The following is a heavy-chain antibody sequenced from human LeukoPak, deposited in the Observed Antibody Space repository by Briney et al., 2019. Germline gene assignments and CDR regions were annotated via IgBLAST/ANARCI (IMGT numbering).Heavy chain of an antibody. Sequence: NPGGSLRLSCAASGFTFSSYSMNWVRQAPGKGLEWVSSISSSSSYIYYADSVKGRFTISRDNAKNSLYLQMNSLRAEDTAVYYCARLVVEPAAMGFGAFDIWGQGTMVTVSS. J-gene: IGHJ3*02. D-gene: IGHD2-2*01. CDR3: ARLVVEPAAMGFGAFDI. V-gene: IGHV3-21*01. CDR1: GFTFSSYS. CDR2: ISSSSSYI.